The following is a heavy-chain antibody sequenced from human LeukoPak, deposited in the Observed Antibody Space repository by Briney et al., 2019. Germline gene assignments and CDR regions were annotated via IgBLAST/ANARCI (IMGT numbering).Heavy chain of an antibody. CDR2: IYYSGST. D-gene: IGHD2-15*01. J-gene: IGHJ5*02. CDR3: ASASDCSGGSCYSPGGYWFDP. CDR1: GGSISRSSYY. V-gene: IGHV4-39*07. Sequence: SETLSLTCTVSGGSISRSSYYWGWIRQPPGKGLEWIGSIYYSGSTYYNPSLKSRVTISVDTSKNQFSLKLSSVTAADTAVYYCASASDCSGGSCYSPGGYWFDPWGQGTLVTVSS.